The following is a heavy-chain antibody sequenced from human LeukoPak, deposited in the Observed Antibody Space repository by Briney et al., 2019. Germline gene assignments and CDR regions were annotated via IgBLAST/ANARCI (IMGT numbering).Heavy chain of an antibody. CDR3: ASTDIVVVPAAIQYYFDY. Sequence: SVKISCKASGGTFSSYAISWVRQAPGQGLEWMGGIIPIFGTANYAQKFQGRVTITADESTSTAYMELSSLRSEDTAVYYCASTDIVVVPAAIQYYFDYWGQGTLVTVSS. J-gene: IGHJ4*02. V-gene: IGHV1-69*13. D-gene: IGHD2-2*01. CDR2: IIPIFGTA. CDR1: GGTFSSYA.